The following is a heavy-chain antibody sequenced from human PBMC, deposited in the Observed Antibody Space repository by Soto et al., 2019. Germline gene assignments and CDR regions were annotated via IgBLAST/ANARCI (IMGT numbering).Heavy chain of an antibody. CDR2: ISYDGSNK. CDR3: AKNAFIAAAASYYYYGMDV. J-gene: IGHJ6*02. V-gene: IGHV3-30*18. CDR1: GFTFSSYG. D-gene: IGHD6-13*01. Sequence: QVQLVESGGGVVQPGRSLRLSCEASGFTFSSYGMHWVRQAPGKGLEWVAVISYDGSNKYYADSVKGRFTISRDNSKNTLYLQMNSLRAEDTAVYYCAKNAFIAAAASYYYYGMDVWGQGTTVTVSS.